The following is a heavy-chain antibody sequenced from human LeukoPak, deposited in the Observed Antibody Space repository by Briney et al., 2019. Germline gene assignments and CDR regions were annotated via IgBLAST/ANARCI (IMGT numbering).Heavy chain of an antibody. CDR1: GYSINSGYY. D-gene: IGHD2-2*02. CDR2: IYYSGST. J-gene: IGHJ4*02. Sequence: PSETLSLTCAVSGYSINSGYYWGWIRPPPGKGLEWIGYIYYSGSTNYNPSLKSRVTISVDTSKNQFSLKLSSVTAADTAVYYCAREGCSSTSCYRGATGFDYWGQGTLVTVSS. CDR3: AREGCSSTSCYRGATGFDY. V-gene: IGHV4-61*01.